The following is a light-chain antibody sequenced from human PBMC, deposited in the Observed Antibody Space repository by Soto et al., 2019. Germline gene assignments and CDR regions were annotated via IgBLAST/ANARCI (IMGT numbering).Light chain of an antibody. CDR1: QDINNF. CDR2: DAI. J-gene: IGKJ4*01. Sequence: DIQMTQSPSSLSASVGDRVTITCQASQDINNFLHWYEQRPGKAPKLLIYDAIKLDTGVPSRFSGSGSGTDFTFTISSLQPEDIATYFCQQSDSLPPTFGGGTKVEI. CDR3: QQSDSLPPT. V-gene: IGKV1-33*01.